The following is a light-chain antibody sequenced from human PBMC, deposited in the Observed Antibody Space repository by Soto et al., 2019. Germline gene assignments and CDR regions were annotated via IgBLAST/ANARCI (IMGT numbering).Light chain of an antibody. CDR2: GAS. V-gene: IGKV3-20*01. J-gene: IGKJ1*01. CDR1: QSGTSSY. Sequence: IVRTHAPSTLSVSPLERATLSCMASQSGTSSYLAWYQQKPGQAPRLLIYGASRRAAGIPDRFSGSGSGTDFTLTISRLEPEDFAVYYCQQYGSSPRTFGQGTKVDI. CDR3: QQYGSSPRT.